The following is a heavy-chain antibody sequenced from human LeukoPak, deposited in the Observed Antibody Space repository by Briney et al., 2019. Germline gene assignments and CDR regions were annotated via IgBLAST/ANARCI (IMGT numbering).Heavy chain of an antibody. CDR3: ARGIAAAGTGWFDP. CDR2: IYYSGST. Sequence: SETLSLTCTVSGGSISSYYWSWIQQPPGKGLEWIGYIYYSGSTNYNPSLKSRVTISVDTSKNQFSLKLSSVTAADTAVYYCARGIAAAGTGWFDPWGQGTLVTVSS. D-gene: IGHD6-13*01. CDR1: GGSISSYY. J-gene: IGHJ5*02. V-gene: IGHV4-59*01.